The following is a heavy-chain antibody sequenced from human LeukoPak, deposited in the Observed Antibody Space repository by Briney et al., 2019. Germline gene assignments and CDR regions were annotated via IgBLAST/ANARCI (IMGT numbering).Heavy chain of an antibody. V-gene: IGHV1-18*01. Sequence: ASVSVSFTASGYTFTSYGISWVRQAPGQGLEWMEWISAYNGNTNYAQKLQGRVTMTTDTSTSTAYMELRSLRSDGTAVYYCARVVSPNWGSSYWGQGTLVTVSS. D-gene: IGHD7-27*01. CDR1: GYTFTSYG. CDR3: ARVVSPNWGSSY. J-gene: IGHJ4*02. CDR2: ISAYNGNT.